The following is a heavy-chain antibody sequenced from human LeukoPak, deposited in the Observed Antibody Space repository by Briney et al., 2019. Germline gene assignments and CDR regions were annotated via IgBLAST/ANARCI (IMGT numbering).Heavy chain of an antibody. CDR1: GYTFTNYA. Sequence: GASVKVSCKASGYTFTNYAISWVRQAPGQGLEWVARISGYNANTEKAQKVKDRPTVTAATTTAYLEMRGLTSDDTAVYYCAGDHGDFVGVRVGFDSWGQGTLVTVS. V-gene: IGHV1-18*01. J-gene: IGHJ4*02. CDR3: AGDHGDFVGVRVGFDS. D-gene: IGHD4-17*01. CDR2: ISGYNANT.